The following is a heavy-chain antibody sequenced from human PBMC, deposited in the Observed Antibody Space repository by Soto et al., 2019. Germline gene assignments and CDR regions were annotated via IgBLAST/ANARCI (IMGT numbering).Heavy chain of an antibody. CDR3: ARGWRAEDAFDI. Sequence: EVQLVESGGGLVKPGGSLRLSCAASGFTFSSYSMNWVRQAPGKGLEWVSSISSSSSYIYYADSVKGRFTISRDNAKNSLYLKMNSLRAEDTAVYYCARGWRAEDAFDIWGQGTMVTVSS. CDR2: ISSSSSYI. CDR1: GFTFSSYS. V-gene: IGHV3-21*01. D-gene: IGHD2-15*01. J-gene: IGHJ3*02.